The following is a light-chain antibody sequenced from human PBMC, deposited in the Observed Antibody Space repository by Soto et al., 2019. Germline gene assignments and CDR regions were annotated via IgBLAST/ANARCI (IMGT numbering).Light chain of an antibody. CDR2: KAS. CDR3: QQYNSYPST. V-gene: IGKV1-5*03. CDR1: QSISSW. Sequence: DIQITQSPSTPSASVGDRVAITCRASQSISSWLAWYQQKPGKAPKILIYKASSLESGVPSRFSGSGAGTEFTLTISSLQPDDFETYYCQQYNSYPSTFGQGTKVDIK. J-gene: IGKJ1*01.